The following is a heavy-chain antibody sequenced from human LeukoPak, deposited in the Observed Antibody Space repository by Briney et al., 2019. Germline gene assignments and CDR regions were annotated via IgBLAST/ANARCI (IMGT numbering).Heavy chain of an antibody. CDR3: AQYGHGSGSYTSY. CDR1: GFIFSNFA. CDR2: ISASGSAT. J-gene: IGHJ4*02. D-gene: IGHD3-10*01. Sequence: GGSLRLSCAASGFIFSNFAMTWVRQAPGKGLEWVSGISASGSATYYAASVKGRFTISRDNSKNTLYLQMNSLRAEDTAVYYCAQYGHGSGSYTSYWGQGTLVTVSS. V-gene: IGHV3-23*01.